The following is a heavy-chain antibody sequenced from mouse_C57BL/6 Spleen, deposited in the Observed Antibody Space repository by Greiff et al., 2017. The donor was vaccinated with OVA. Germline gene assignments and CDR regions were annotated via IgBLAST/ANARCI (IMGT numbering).Heavy chain of an antibody. D-gene: IGHD1-1*01. CDR1: GYTFTSYW. V-gene: IGHV1-55*01. CDR3: ARDYYYGSSYLAWFAY. J-gene: IGHJ3*01. CDR2: IYPGSGST. Sequence: QVQLQQPGAELVKPGASVKMSCKASGYTFTSYWITWVKQRPGQGLEWIGDIYPGSGSTNYNEKLKSKATLTVDTSSSTAYMQLSSLTSEDSAVYYCARDYYYGSSYLAWFAYWGQGTLVTVSA.